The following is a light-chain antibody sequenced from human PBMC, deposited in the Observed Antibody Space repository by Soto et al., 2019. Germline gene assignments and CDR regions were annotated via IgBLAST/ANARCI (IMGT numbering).Light chain of an antibody. CDR3: NSYTSSSTSYV. CDR1: SSDVGAYNF. V-gene: IGLV2-14*01. CDR2: DVN. Sequence: QSVLTQPASVSGSPGQSITISCTGTSSDVGAYNFVSWYQQHPGKAPKLMIYDVNNRPSGVSDRSSGSKSGNTASLTISGLRAEDEADYYCNSYTSSSTSYVFGTGTKVTVL. J-gene: IGLJ1*01.